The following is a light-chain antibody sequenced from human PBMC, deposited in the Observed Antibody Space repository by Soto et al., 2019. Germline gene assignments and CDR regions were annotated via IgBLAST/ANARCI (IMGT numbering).Light chain of an antibody. CDR3: ATWDDSLNGLI. CDR2: SNN. Sequence: VLTQPPSASGTPGQRVTISCSGGSSNIKTNGVSWYQQVPGAAPKLLIYSNNQRPSGAPDRFSGSKSGTSASLAISGLQSEDEATYHCATWDDSLNGLIFGGGTQLTVL. CDR1: SSNIKTNG. V-gene: IGLV1-44*01. J-gene: IGLJ2*01.